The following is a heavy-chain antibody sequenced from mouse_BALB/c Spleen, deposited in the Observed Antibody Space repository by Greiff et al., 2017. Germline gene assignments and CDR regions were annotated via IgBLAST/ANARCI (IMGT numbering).Heavy chain of an antibody. J-gene: IGHJ1*01. CDR2: IYPGDGDT. CDR3: ARLYYYGSSYWYFDV. CDR1: GYAFSSYW. Sequence: QVQLQQSGAELVRPGSSVKISCKASGYAFSSYWMNWVKQGPGQGLGWIGQIYPGDGDTNYNGKFKGKATLTADKSSSTAYMQLSSLTSEDSAVYFCARLYYYGSSYWYFDVWGAGTTVTVSS. D-gene: IGHD1-1*01. V-gene: IGHV1-80*01.